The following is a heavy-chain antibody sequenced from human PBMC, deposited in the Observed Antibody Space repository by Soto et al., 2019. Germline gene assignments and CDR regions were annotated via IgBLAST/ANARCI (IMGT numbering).Heavy chain of an antibody. D-gene: IGHD5-18*01. J-gene: IGHJ6*02. CDR2: IIPIFGTA. CDR3: ATLDQYSYGSDHPGYYYYVMDV. CDR1: GGTLSRYA. Sequence: SEKVSWKASGGTLSRYAISWVRQAPGQGLEWIGGIIPIFGTANYAQKFQGRVTITADESTSTAYMELSSLRSEDTAVYYCATLDQYSYGSDHPGYYYYVMDVWGQGTTVTVSS. V-gene: IGHV1-69*13.